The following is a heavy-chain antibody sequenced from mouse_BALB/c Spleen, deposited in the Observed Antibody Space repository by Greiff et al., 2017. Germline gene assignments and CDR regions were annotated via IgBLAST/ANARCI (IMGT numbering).Heavy chain of an antibody. D-gene: IGHD1-1*01. J-gene: IGHJ4*01. CDR1: GFSLTSYD. Sequence: VKLMESGPGLVAPSQSLSITCTVSGFSLTSYDISWIRQPPGKGLEWLGVIWTGGGTNYNSAFMSRLSISKDNSKSQVFLKMNSLQTDDTAIYYCVRRAYYGSRGYAMDYWGQGTSVTVSS. CDR3: VRRAYYGSRGYAMDY. CDR2: IWTGGGT. V-gene: IGHV2-9-2*01.